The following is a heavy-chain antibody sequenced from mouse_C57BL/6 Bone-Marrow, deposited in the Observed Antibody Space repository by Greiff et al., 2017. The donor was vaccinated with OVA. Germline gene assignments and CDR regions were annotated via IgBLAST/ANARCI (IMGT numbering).Heavy chain of an antibody. CDR3: TRGATVVNYYAMDY. V-gene: IGHV5-2*01. CDR1: EYEFPSHD. CDR2: INSDGGST. Sequence: EVQGVESGGGLVQPGESLKLSCESNEYEFPSHDMSWVRKTPEKRLELVAAINSDGGSTYYPDTMERRFIISRDNTKKTLYLQMSSLKSEDTAMYYCTRGATVVNYYAMDYWGQGTSVTVSS. D-gene: IGHD1-1*01. J-gene: IGHJ4*01.